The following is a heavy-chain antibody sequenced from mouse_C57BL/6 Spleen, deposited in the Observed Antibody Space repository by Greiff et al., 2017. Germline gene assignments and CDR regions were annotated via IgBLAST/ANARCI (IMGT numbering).Heavy chain of an antibody. CDR2: FHPYNDDT. Sequence: QVLLQQSGAELVKPGASVKMSCKASGYTFTTYPIEWMKQNHGKSLEWIGNFHPYNDDTKYNEKFKGKATLTVEKSSSTAYLELSRLTSDDSAVYYCGRASYDYYAMEYWGQGTSVTVAS. CDR3: GRASYDYYAMEY. J-gene: IGHJ4*01. V-gene: IGHV1-47*01. D-gene: IGHD6-1*01. CDR1: GYTFTTYP.